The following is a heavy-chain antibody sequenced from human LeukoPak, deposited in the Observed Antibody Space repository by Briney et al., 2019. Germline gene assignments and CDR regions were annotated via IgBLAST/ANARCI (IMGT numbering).Heavy chain of an antibody. D-gene: IGHD3-22*01. CDR2: IYPGDSDT. J-gene: IGHJ3*02. CDR1: GYSFTNSW. V-gene: IGHV5-51*01. CDR3: ASAGDTSDYFYFSAFDI. Sequence: GESLQISCQGSGYSFTNSWIGWVRQLPGEGLEWMGIIYPGDSDTTYSPSFQGQVTISADKSISTAYLQWSSLKASDTAMYYCASAGDTSDYFYFSAFDIWGQGTMVTVSS.